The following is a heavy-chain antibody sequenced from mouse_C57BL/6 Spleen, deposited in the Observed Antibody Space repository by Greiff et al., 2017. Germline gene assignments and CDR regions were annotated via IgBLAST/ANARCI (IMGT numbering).Heavy chain of an antibody. J-gene: IGHJ1*03. CDR3: AREAPFTTVVADWYFDV. CDR1: GYTFTSYW. D-gene: IGHD1-1*01. Sequence: QVQLQQPGAELVKPGASVKLSCKASGYTFTSYWMHWVKQRPGQGLEWIGMIHPNSGSTNYNEKFKSKATLTVDKSSSTAYMQLSSLTSEDSAVYYCAREAPFTTVVADWYFDVWGTGTTVTVSS. V-gene: IGHV1-64*01. CDR2: IHPNSGST.